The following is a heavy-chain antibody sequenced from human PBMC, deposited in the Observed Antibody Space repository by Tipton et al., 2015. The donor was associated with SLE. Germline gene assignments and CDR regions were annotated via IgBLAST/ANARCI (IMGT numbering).Heavy chain of an antibody. CDR2: ISYSGST. CDR1: GVTISGHY. CDR3: ARGGYSSGWYGDDFVY. V-gene: IGHV4-59*11. J-gene: IGHJ4*02. Sequence: TLSLTCTVSGVTISGHYWRWIRQPPGKGLEWIGYISYSGSTNYSPSLKSRVTISLDTSKTQFSLNLRSVTAADTAIYFCARGGYSSGWYGDDFVYCGQGTRVTVSS. D-gene: IGHD6-19*01.